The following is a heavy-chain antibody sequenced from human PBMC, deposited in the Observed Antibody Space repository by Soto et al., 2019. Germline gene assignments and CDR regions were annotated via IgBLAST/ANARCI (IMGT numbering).Heavy chain of an antibody. CDR1: GGSFSGYY. CDR2: INHSGRT. D-gene: IGHD1-1*01. J-gene: IGHJ4*02. V-gene: IGHV4-34*01. CDR3: ARGLGTVDY. Sequence: SETLSLTCAVYGGSFSGYYWSWIRQPPGKGLEWIGEINHSGRTNYNPSLKSRVTISVDTSKNQFSLKLSSVTAADTAVYYCARGLGTVDYWGQGTLVTV.